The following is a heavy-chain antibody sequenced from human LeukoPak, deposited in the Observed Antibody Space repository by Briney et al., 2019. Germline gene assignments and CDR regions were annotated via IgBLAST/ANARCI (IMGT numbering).Heavy chain of an antibody. CDR2: IYPGDYET. V-gene: IGHV5-51*01. CDR1: GYSFSNYW. D-gene: IGHD2-21*02. J-gene: IGHJ4*02. CDR3: ATPPGYCGNDCSFDH. Sequence: GESLKISCEGSGYSFSNYWIGWVRQMPGKGLEWMGIIYPGDYETRYSPSFQGLVTISVDKSITTAYLQWTSLQASDTAMYYCATPPGYCGNDCSFDHWGQGTLVTVSS.